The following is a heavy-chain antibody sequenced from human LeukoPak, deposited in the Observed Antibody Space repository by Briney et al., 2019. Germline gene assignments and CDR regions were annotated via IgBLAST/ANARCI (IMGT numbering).Heavy chain of an antibody. CDR2: IYSGGST. J-gene: IGHJ4*02. CDR3: ARGKVSAYYYDSSGHHTYDY. Sequence: GGSLRLSYAASGFTVSSNYMSWVRQAPGKGLEWVSVIYSGGSTYYADSVKGRFTISRDNSKNTLYLQMNSLRAEDTAVYYCARGKVSAYYYDSSGHHTYDYWGQGTLVTVSS. CDR1: GFTVSSNY. V-gene: IGHV3-53*01. D-gene: IGHD3-22*01.